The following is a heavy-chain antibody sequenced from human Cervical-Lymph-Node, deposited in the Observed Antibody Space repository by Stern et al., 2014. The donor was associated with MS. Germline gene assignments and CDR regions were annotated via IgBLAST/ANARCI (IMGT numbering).Heavy chain of an antibody. J-gene: IGHJ2*01. V-gene: IGHV3-33*01. CDR1: GFTFSNYG. CDR3: ARGRSSLRYFDL. CDR2: IWYDGSNE. D-gene: IGHD6-13*01. Sequence: VQLVESGGGVVQPGRSLRLSCAVSGFTFSNYGMYWVRQAPGKGLEWVAVIWYDGSNEDYAESVKGRFTISRDNSNNTLYLQMSSLRVEDTAVYYCARGRSSLRYFDLWGRGTLVTVSS.